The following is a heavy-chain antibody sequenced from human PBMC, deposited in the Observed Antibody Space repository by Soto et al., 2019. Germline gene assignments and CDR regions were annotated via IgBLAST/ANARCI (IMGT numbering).Heavy chain of an antibody. V-gene: IGHV1-18*01. CDR2: ITTDKGKT. D-gene: IGHD6-19*01. J-gene: IGHJ4*02. CDR3: ARDFREQWLVLDY. Sequence: SVKVSCKTSGYTFTRYGISWVRQAPGHGLEWMGWITTDKGKTTYAQKFQGRVTITRDTSTSTVYMELSGLRSEDTAVYYCARDFREQWLVLDYWGQGTLVTVSS. CDR1: GYTFTRYG.